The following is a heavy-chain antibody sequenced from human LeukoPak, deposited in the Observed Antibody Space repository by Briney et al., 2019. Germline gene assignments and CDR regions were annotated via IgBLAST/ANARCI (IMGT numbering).Heavy chain of an antibody. CDR3: ARNHLCWNYLYYFDY. CDR1: GYTFTGYY. J-gene: IGHJ4*02. V-gene: IGHV1-2*06. CDR2: INPNSGGT. Sequence: ASVKVSCKASGYTFTGYYMHWVRQAPGQGLEWMGRINPNSGGTNYAQKFQGRVTMTRDTSISTAYMELSRLRSDDTAVYYCARNHLCWNYLYYFDYWGQGTLVTVSS. D-gene: IGHD1-7*01.